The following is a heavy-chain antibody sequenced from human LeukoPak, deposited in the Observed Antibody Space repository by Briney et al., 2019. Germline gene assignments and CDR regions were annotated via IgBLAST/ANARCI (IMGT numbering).Heavy chain of an antibody. V-gene: IGHV4-61*02. CDR1: GVSISSGSYY. J-gene: IGHJ6*02. CDR3: ARDLRNGMDV. Sequence: SETLSLTCTVSGVSISSGSYYWSWIRQPAGKGLEWIGRIYTSGSTNYNPSLKTRVTISVDTSKNQFSLKLSSVTAADTAVYYCARDLRNGMDVWGQGTTVTVSS. CDR2: IYTSGST.